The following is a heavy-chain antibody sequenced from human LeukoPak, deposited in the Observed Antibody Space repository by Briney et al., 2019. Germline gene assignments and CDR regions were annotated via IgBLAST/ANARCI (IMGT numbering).Heavy chain of an antibody. CDR2: INANSGDT. CDR3: ARGRVTADY. CDR1: GYTFNGYY. D-gene: IGHD2-21*02. V-gene: IGHV1-2*06. J-gene: IGHJ4*02. Sequence: ASVKVSCKASGYTFNGYYVHWVRQAPGQALEWMGRINANSGDTYYAQKFQGRVTMTRDTSLITAYMELGRLRSDDTAVYYCARGRVTADYWGQGTLVIVSS.